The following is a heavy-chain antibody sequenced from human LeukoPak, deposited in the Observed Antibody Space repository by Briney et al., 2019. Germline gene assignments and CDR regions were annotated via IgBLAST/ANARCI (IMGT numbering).Heavy chain of an antibody. CDR1: GGSISSSSYY. CDR3: ARTADYDFWSGYYNWFDP. V-gene: IGHV4-39*07. CDR2: IYYSGST. Sequence: ETLSLTCTVSGGSISSSSYYWGWIRPPPGKGLEWIGSIYYSGSTYYNPSLKSRVTISVDTSKNQFSLKLSSVTAADTAVYYCARTADYDFWSGYYNWFDPWGQGTLVTVSS. J-gene: IGHJ5*02. D-gene: IGHD3-3*01.